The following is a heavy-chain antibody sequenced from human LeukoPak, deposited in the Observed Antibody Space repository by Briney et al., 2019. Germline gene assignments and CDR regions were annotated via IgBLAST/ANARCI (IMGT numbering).Heavy chain of an antibody. Sequence: SETLSLTCTVSGGSISSYYWSWFRQPPGKGLEWIEYIYYSGSTSYNPSLKSRVSISVDTSKNQFSLKLTSVTAADTAMYYCARPSRDGYVDAFDIWGQGTMVTVSS. CDR2: IYYSGST. CDR1: GGSISSYY. V-gene: IGHV4-59*08. CDR3: ARPSRDGYVDAFDI. D-gene: IGHD5-24*01. J-gene: IGHJ3*02.